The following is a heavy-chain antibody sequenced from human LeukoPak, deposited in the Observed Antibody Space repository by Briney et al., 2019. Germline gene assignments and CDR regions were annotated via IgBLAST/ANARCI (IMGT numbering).Heavy chain of an antibody. CDR2: ISSDGREE. CDR3: RAATKNRGYYFDY. Sequence: GGSLRLSCAASGFTFSIYGMHWVRQAPGKGLEWVAVISSDGREEDYADSVRGRFTISRDNSRDTLYLQMSSLRPEDAAVYYCRAATKNRGYYFDYWGQGTLATVSS. D-gene: IGHD1-14*01. J-gene: IGHJ4*02. CDR1: GFTFSIYG. V-gene: IGHV3-30*03.